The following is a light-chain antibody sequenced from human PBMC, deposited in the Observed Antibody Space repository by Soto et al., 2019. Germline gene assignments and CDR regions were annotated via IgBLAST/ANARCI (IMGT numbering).Light chain of an antibody. V-gene: IGKV3-20*01. CDR3: QHYEGSLRT. Sequence: ETVLTQSPGTVSLSPGERATLSCTTSQAVNNDYLAWYQQKPGQAPRLLLYGVFNRATGSPDRFSGSGSGTYSPLTISGLEPEDSAIYYCQHYEGSLRTFGQGTNVEI. CDR1: QAVNNDY. J-gene: IGKJ2*01. CDR2: GVF.